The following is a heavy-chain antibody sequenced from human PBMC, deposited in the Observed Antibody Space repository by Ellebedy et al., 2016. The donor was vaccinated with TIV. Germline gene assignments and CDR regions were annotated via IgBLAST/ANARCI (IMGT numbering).Heavy chain of an antibody. D-gene: IGHD6-19*01. Sequence: GESLKISCTASGFTFSDYYMSWIRQAQGMGLDWVSYISSSGSTIYYADSVKGRFTISRDNAKNSLYLQMISLRAEGTAVYYCARESSHGWYLPIKLWGQGTLVTVSS. CDR2: ISSSGSTI. CDR3: ARESSHGWYLPIKL. V-gene: IGHV3-11*04. J-gene: IGHJ4*02. CDR1: GFTFSDYY.